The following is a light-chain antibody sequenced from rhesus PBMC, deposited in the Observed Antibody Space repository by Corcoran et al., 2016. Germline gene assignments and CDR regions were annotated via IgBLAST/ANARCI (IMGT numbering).Light chain of an antibody. J-gene: IGKJ1*01. V-gene: IGKV4-1*01. CDR3: QQYYSTPWT. Sequence: DIVMTQSPDSLAVSLGERVTINCKSSQSLLYSSNNKNYLAWYQLKPGRAPKLLIYWASTRESGVPNRFSGGGSGTDCTLTISGLQPEDVAVYYCQQYYSTPWTVGQGTKVEIK. CDR2: WAS. CDR1: QSLLYSSNNKNY.